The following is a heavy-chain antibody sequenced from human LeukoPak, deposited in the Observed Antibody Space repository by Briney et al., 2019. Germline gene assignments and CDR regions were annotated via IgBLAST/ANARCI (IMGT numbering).Heavy chain of an antibody. CDR2: FSCSGST. J-gene: IGHJ6*03. Sequence: SETLSLTCSVSGGSISSCTYSWGWIRQPPGKGLEWIGSFSCSGSTYYNPSLKSRVTISVDTSKNQFSLKLSSVTAADTAVYYCARHRYYYRSGSYYGAPYYMDVWGKGTTVTISS. CDR1: GGSISSCTYS. D-gene: IGHD3-10*01. CDR3: ARHRYYYRSGSYYGAPYYMDV. V-gene: IGHV4-39*01.